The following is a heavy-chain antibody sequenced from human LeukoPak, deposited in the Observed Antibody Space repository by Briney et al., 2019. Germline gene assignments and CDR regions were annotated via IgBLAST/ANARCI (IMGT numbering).Heavy chain of an antibody. CDR2: MNPNSGNT. D-gene: IGHD2-2*01. V-gene: IGHV1-8*01. CDR1: GYTFTSYD. J-gene: IGHJ6*02. Sequence: GASVKVSCKASGYTFTSYDINWVRQATGQGLEWMGWMNPNSGNTGYAQKFQGRVTMTRNTSISTAYMELSSLRSEDTAVYYCASLWGGIVPAAPNYYYYGMDVWGQGTTVTVSS. CDR3: ASLWGGIVPAAPNYYYYGMDV.